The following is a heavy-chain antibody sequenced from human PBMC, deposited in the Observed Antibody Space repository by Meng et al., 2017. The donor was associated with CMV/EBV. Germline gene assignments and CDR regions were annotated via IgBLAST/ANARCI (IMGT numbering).Heavy chain of an antibody. CDR2: ISSSGSTI. D-gene: IGHD6-6*01. Sequence: GESLKISCAASGFTFSSYEMNWVRQAPGKGLEWVSYISSSGSTIYYADSVKGRFTISRDNAKNSLYLQMNSLRAEDTAVYYCARDQVTPGFYYSSSSTQYGMDVWGQGTTVTVSS. V-gene: IGHV3-48*03. CDR3: ARDQVTPGFYYSSSSTQYGMDV. CDR1: GFTFSSYE. J-gene: IGHJ6*02.